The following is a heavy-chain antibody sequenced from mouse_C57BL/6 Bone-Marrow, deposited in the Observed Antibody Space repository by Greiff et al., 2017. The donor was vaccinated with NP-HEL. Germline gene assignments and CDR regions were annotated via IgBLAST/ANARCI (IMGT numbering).Heavy chain of an antibody. CDR3: ARGGWLLQAY. CDR2: ISSGGSYT. D-gene: IGHD2-3*01. V-gene: IGHV5-6*01. Sequence: EVQVVESGGDLVKPGGSLKLSCAASGFTFSSYGMSWVRQTPDKRLEWVATISSGGSYTYYPDSVKGRFTISRDNAKNTLYLQMSSLKSEDTAMYYCARGGWLLQAYWGQGTLVTVSA. J-gene: IGHJ3*01. CDR1: GFTFSSYG.